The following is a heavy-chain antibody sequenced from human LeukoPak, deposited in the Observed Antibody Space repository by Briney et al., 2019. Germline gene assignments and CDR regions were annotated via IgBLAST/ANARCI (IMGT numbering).Heavy chain of an antibody. Sequence: GGSLRLSCAASGFIFSSDWMNWVRQAPGKGREWVANIKQDGREKYYVASVKGRFTISRDNAKNSLYLQMNSLRADDTAVYYCARGLRWPDFGGQGTLVTVSS. CDR1: GFIFSSDW. J-gene: IGHJ4*02. CDR2: IKQDGREK. V-gene: IGHV3-7*03. CDR3: ARGLRWPDF. D-gene: IGHD4-23*01.